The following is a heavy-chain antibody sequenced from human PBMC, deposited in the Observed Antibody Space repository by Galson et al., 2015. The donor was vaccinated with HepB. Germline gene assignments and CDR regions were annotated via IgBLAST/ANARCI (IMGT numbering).Heavy chain of an antibody. CDR2: IYPDDSDT. CDR3: ARPEFERTILYYFDF. Sequence: QSGAEVKKPGESLKISCEVIGSNFDDFWIAWVRQMPGKGLEWMGIIYPDDSDTRYSPSFQGQVTISVDKSIATAYLQWDSLKASATAIYYCARPEFERTILYYFDFWGQGTQVIVSA. J-gene: IGHJ4*02. D-gene: IGHD2/OR15-2a*01. CDR1: GSNFDDFW. V-gene: IGHV5-51*03.